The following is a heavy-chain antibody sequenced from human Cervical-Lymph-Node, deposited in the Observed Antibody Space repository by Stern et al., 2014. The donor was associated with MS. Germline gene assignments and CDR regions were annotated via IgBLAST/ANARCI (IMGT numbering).Heavy chain of an antibody. CDR3: ARPGDDTAKYGLDV. D-gene: IGHD5-18*01. J-gene: IGHJ6*02. V-gene: IGHV5-51*03. CDR2: IYPGDSDT. CDR1: GYSFATYW. Sequence: VQLVQSGAEVKKPGESLKISCKGSGYSFATYWIGWVRPMSGKGLEWMGVIYPGDSDTRNSRCFPGQVTISAEKCTSTAFLHWSSLKASDTAMYYCARPGDDTAKYGLDVWGQGTTVTVSS.